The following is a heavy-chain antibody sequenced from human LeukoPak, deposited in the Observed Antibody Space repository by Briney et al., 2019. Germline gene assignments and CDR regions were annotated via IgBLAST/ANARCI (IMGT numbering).Heavy chain of an antibody. CDR3: ARAHWPQIVYVLDN. V-gene: IGHV6-1*01. CDR2: TYYRSKWYY. J-gene: IGHJ4*02. D-gene: IGHD3-16*01. Sequence: SQTLSLTCAISGDTVSRDNAAWNWIRQSPSRGLEWLGRTYYRSKWYYDYGASVRGRITINPDTSKNQFSLHLNSVTPEDTAIYYCARAHWPQIVYVLDNRGQGTLVTVSS. CDR1: GDTVSRDNAA.